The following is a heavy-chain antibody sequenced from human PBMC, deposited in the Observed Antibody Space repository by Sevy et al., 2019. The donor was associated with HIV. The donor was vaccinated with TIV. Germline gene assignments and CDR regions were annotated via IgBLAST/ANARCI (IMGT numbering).Heavy chain of an antibody. CDR3: AKAFYDYKDYYYYGMDV. D-gene: IGHD3-10*01. CDR1: GFTFSSYG. CDR2: ISYDGSNK. Sequence: GGSLRLSCAASGFTFSSYGMHWVRQAPGKGLEWVAVISYDGSNKYYADSVKGRFTISRANSKNTLYLQMNSLRAEDTAVYYCAKAFYDYKDYYYYGMDVWGQGTTVTVSS. J-gene: IGHJ6*02. V-gene: IGHV3-30*18.